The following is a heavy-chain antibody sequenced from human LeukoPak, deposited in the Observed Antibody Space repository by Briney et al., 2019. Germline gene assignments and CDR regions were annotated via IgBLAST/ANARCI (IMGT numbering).Heavy chain of an antibody. Sequence: PSETLSLTCTVSGGSISSYYWSWIRQPPGKGLEWIGYIYYSGSTNYNPSLKSRVTISVDTSKNQFSLKLSSVTAAGTAVYYCASLGTGYSYGYALDYWGQGTLVTVSS. V-gene: IGHV4-59*01. J-gene: IGHJ4*02. D-gene: IGHD5-18*01. CDR2: IYYSGST. CDR3: ASLGTGYSYGYALDY. CDR1: GGSISSYY.